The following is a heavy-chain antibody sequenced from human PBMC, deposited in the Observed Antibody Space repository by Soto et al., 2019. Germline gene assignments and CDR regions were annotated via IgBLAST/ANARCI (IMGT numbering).Heavy chain of an antibody. D-gene: IGHD6-13*01. CDR2: IYSGGST. CDR1: GFTVSSIY. Sequence: GGSLRLSCAASGFTVSSIYMSWVRQAPGKGLEWVSVIYSGGSTYYADSVKGRFTISRDNSKNTLYLQMNSLRAEDTAVYYCARVPAAGIFDYWGQGTLVTVSS. V-gene: IGHV3-66*01. J-gene: IGHJ4*02. CDR3: ARVPAAGIFDY.